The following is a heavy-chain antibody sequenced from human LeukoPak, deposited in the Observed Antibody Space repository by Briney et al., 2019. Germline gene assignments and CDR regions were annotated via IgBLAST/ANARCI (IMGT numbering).Heavy chain of an antibody. CDR3: ASGDSSGSYLYFDY. D-gene: IGHD1-26*01. Sequence: SVKVSCKASGGTFSSYAISWVRQAPGQGLEWMGRIIPILGIANYAQKFQGRVTITADKSTSTAYMELSSLRSEDTAVYYCASGDSSGSYLYFDYWGQGTLVTVSS. CDR1: GGTFSSYA. CDR2: IIPILGIA. V-gene: IGHV1-69*04. J-gene: IGHJ4*02.